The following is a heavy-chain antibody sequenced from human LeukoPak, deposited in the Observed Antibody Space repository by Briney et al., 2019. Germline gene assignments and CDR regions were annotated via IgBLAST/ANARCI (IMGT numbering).Heavy chain of an antibody. CDR1: EFTFSSYD. J-gene: IGHJ4*02. Sequence: GGSLRLSCATSEFTFSSYDMHWVRQATGKGLEWVSTIDTAGNAWYPDSVKGRFTISRENAKNSLNLQMNSLRVGDTAVYYCARAKMPGIQTAGRVNYFDSWGQGTLVTVSA. V-gene: IGHV3-13*01. D-gene: IGHD6-13*01. CDR2: IDTAGNA. CDR3: ARAKMPGIQTAGRVNYFDS.